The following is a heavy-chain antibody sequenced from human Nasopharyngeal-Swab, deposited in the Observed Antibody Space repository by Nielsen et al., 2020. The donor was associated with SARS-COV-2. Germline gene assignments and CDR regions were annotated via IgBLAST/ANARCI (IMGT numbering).Heavy chain of an antibody. J-gene: IGHJ6*03. Sequence: SETLSLTCTVSGASINNFYWSWIRQPPGKGLEWIGYIYYSGSSNYNPSLESRVTLSVDTSENQFSLTLRSVTAADTAVYYCARLRAGYFYYMDVWGRGTTVTVS. CDR1: GASINNFY. CDR3: ARLRAGYFYYMDV. CDR2: IYYSGSS. V-gene: IGHV4-59*08. D-gene: IGHD2-15*01.